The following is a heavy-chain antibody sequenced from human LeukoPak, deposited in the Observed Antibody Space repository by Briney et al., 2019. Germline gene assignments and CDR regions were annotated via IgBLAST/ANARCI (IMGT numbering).Heavy chain of an antibody. D-gene: IGHD6-19*01. J-gene: IGHJ4*02. CDR2: SGFGGDT. V-gene: IGHV3-23*01. Sequence: PGGSLRLSCAASGFTFSTYAMYWVRQAPGKGLEWVSASGFGGDTYYADSVKGRFTISRDNSKNTLYLQMNSLRAEDTAVYHCAKGSSQFYFDSWGQGTLVTVSS. CDR3: AKGSSQFYFDS. CDR1: GFTFSTYA.